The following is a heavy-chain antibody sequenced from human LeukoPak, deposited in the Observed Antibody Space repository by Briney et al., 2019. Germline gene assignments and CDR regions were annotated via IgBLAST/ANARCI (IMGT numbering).Heavy chain of an antibody. CDR3: AKGGSASYYDC. CDR1: GSTFNSYG. V-gene: IGHV3-30*02. CDR2: ISYDGSKI. J-gene: IGHJ4*02. Sequence: GGSLRLPCAASGSTFNSYGMHWVRKAPGKGLEWVAYISYDGSKIYHADSVKGRFTISRDNSKNTLYGQMISLGPEDTAVYYCAKGGSASYYDCWGQGTLVTVSS. D-gene: IGHD6-19*01.